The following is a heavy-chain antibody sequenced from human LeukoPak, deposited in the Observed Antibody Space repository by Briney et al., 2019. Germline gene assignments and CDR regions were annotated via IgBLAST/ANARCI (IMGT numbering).Heavy chain of an antibody. J-gene: IGHJ4*02. V-gene: IGHV1-69*13. D-gene: IGHD2-2*01. Sequence: ASVKVSCKASGGTFSSYAISWVRQAPGQGLEWMGGIIPIFGTANYAQKFQGRVTITADESTSTAYMELSSLRSEDTAAYYCARDVGYCSSTSCYGYSNFPFDYWGQGTLVTVSS. CDR1: GGTFSSYA. CDR3: ARDVGYCSSTSCYGYSNFPFDY. CDR2: IIPIFGTA.